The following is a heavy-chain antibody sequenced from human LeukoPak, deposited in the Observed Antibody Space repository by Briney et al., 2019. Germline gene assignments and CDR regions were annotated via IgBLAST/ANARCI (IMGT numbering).Heavy chain of an antibody. Sequence: PGGSLRLSCAASGLTFSNYWMDWVRQAPGKGLEWVANIKQDGSEKNYVDSVKGRFIISRDNAKNSLYLQMNSLRAEDTAVYYCAVVSGWYAVSGYWGQGTLVTVSS. CDR1: GLTFSNYW. CDR2: IKQDGSEK. D-gene: IGHD6-19*01. V-gene: IGHV3-7*03. J-gene: IGHJ4*02. CDR3: AVVSGWYAVSGY.